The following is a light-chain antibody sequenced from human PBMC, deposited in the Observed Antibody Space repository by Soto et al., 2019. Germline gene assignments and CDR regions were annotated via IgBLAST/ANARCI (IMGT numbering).Light chain of an antibody. J-gene: IGLJ2*01. CDR1: SGYSNYK. Sequence: QPVLTQPPSASASLGASVTLTCTLSSGYSNYKVDWYQQRPGKGPRFVMRVGTGGIVGSKGDGIPDRFSVLGSGLNRYLTIKNIQEEDESDYHCGADHGSGSNFDVVFGGGTTLTVL. CDR3: GADHGSGSNFDVV. CDR2: VGTGGIVG. V-gene: IGLV9-49*01.